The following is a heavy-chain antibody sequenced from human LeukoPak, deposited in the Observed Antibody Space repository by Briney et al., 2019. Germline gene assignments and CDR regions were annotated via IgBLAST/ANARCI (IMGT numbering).Heavy chain of an antibody. CDR1: GGSFSGYH. CDR3: ATGLRALYGYNWFDP. Sequence: SETLSLTCAVYGGSFSGYHWSWIRQPPGKGLEWIGEINHRGSTNYNPSLKSRVTMSVDTSKNQFSLKLSSVTAADTAVYYCATGLRALYGYNWFDPWGQGTLVTVSS. J-gene: IGHJ5*02. V-gene: IGHV4-34*01. CDR2: INHRGST. D-gene: IGHD2/OR15-2a*01.